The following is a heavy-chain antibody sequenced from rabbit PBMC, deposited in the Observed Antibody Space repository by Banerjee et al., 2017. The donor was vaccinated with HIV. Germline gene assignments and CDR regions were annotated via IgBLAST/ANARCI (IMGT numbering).Heavy chain of an antibody. V-gene: IGHV1S45*01. Sequence: QEQLEESGGDLVKPEGSLTLTCTASGFSFSNKYVMCWVRQAPGKGLEWIGCINTSSGSTVYATWAKGRFTISKTSSTTVTLQMTSLTAADTATYFCARDRDGDAGYGSLALWGPGTLVTVS. CDR3: ARDRDGDAGYGSLAL. CDR1: GFSFSNKYV. D-gene: IGHD7-1*01. CDR2: INTSSGST. J-gene: IGHJ4*01.